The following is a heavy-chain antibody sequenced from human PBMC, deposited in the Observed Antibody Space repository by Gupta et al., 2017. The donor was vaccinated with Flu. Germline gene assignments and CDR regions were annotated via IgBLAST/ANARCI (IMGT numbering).Heavy chain of an antibody. CDR3: ARSDMVSSIPLTY. V-gene: IGHV4-34*01. D-gene: IGHD5-12*01. J-gene: IGHJ4*02. Sequence: IRQPPGKGLEWIGEISHRGITSYNSSLKSRVTISEDTSKNQLSLKLTSMTAADSAVYYCARSDMVSSIPLTYWGQGTLVTVSS. CDR2: ISHRGIT.